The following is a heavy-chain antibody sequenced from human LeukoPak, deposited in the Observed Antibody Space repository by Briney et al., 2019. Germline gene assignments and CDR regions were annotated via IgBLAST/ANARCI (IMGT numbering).Heavy chain of an antibody. CDR2: ISSSSSTI. CDR3: ARLQLERRGYYYYYMDV. J-gene: IGHJ6*03. V-gene: IGHV3-48*01. Sequence: GGSLRLSCAASGFTFSSYSMNWVRQAPGKGLEWVSYISSSSSTIYYADSVKGRFTISRDNAKNSLYLQMNSLRAEDTAVYYCARLQLERRGYYYYYMDVWGKGTTVTVSS. D-gene: IGHD1-1*01. CDR1: GFTFSSYS.